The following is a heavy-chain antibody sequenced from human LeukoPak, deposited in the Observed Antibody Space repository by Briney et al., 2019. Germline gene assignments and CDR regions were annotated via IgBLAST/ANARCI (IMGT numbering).Heavy chain of an antibody. D-gene: IGHD4-23*01. Sequence: PSETLSLTCTVSGGSISSGDYYWSWIRQPPGKGLEWIGYIYYSGSTYYNPSLKSRVTISVDTSKNHFSLRLTSVTAADTAVYYCALDLDGGNGNWGQGTLVTVSS. CDR1: GGSISSGDYY. CDR2: IYYSGST. CDR3: ALDLDGGNGN. V-gene: IGHV4-30-4*01. J-gene: IGHJ4*02.